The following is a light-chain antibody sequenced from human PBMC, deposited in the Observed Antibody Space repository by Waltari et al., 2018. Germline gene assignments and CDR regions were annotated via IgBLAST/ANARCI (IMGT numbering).Light chain of an antibody. V-gene: IGLV1-51*01. CDR1: SSNIGNNS. CDR2: DND. Sequence: QSVLTQPPSVSAAPGQKVTISCAGSSSNIGNNSVSWYQQLPGTAPKVLIYDNDQRPSGIPDRFSGSKSGTSATLGITGLQTGDEADYYCGTWDSSLTAGHVVFGGGTKLTVL. J-gene: IGLJ2*01. CDR3: GTWDSSLTAGHVV.